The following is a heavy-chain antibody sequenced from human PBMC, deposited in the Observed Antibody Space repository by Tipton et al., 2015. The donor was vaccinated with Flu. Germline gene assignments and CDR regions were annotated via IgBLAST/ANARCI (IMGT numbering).Heavy chain of an antibody. J-gene: IGHJ5*02. V-gene: IGHV4-61*02. CDR3: ARDRLSRGFDP. CDR2: IYTSGST. CDR1: GGSISSGSYY. Sequence: TLSLTCTVSGGSISSGSYYWSWIRQPAGKGLEWIGRIYTSGSTNYNPSLKSRVTMSVDTSKNQFSLKLYSVTAADTAVYYCARDRLSRGFDPWGQGTLVTVSS. D-gene: IGHD6-6*01.